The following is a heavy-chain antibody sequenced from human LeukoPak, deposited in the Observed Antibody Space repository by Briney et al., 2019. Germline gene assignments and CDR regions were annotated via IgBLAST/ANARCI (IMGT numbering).Heavy chain of an antibody. CDR1: GGSISSSSYY. V-gene: IGHV4-61*02. CDR2: IYTSGST. D-gene: IGHD2-2*03. CDR3: ARDWIGPRSWFDP. J-gene: IGHJ5*02. Sequence: SETLSLTCTVSGGSISSSSYYWGWIRQPAGKGLEWIGRIYTSGSTNYNPSLKSRVTMSVDTSKNQFSLKLSSVTAADTAVYYCARDWIGPRSWFDPWGQGTLVTVSS.